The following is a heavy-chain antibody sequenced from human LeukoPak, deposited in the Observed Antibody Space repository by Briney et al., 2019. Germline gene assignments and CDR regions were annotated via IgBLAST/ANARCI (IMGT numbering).Heavy chain of an antibody. Sequence: GASVKVSCKASGYTFTGYYMHWVRQAPGQGLEWMGWINPNSGGTNYAQKFQGRVTMTRDTSISTAYMELSRLRSDDTAVYYCARDYITDYGGNSGEPGFDYWGQGTLVTVSS. J-gene: IGHJ4*02. D-gene: IGHD4-23*01. CDR2: INPNSGGT. CDR1: GYTFTGYY. V-gene: IGHV1-2*02. CDR3: ARDYITDYGGNSGEPGFDY.